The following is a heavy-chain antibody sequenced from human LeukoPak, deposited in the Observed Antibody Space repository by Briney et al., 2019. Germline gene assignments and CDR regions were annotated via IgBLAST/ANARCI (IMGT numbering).Heavy chain of an antibody. D-gene: IGHD1-7*01. V-gene: IGHV3-30-3*01. J-gene: IGHJ4*02. CDR2: ISYDGSKR. Sequence: GGSLRLSCAATGFTFSSYAMHWVRQAPGKGLEWVTVISYDGSKRDYAASVKGRFTISRENSKNTLYLQMNSLRAEDTAVYYCARDFGEQYNWKYVSLALEGVDYWGQGTLVTVSS. CDR3: ARDFGEQYNWKYVSLALEGVDY. CDR1: GFTFSSYA.